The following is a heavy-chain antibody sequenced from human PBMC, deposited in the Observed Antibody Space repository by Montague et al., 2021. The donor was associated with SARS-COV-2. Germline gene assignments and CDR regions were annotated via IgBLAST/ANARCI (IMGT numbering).Heavy chain of an antibody. Sequence: SLRLSLSASGFTFDDYGMSWVRQAPGKGLEWVSGINWNGGSTGYADSVKGRFTISRDNAKNSLYLQMNSLRAEDTALYYCASLGYYGSGTQVEYWGQGTLVTVSS. CDR2: INWNGGST. CDR3: ASLGYYGSGTQVEY. V-gene: IGHV3-20*03. D-gene: IGHD3-10*01. CDR1: GFTFDDYG. J-gene: IGHJ4*02.